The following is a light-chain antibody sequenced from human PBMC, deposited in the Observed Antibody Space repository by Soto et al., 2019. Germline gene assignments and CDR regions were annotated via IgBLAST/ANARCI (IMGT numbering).Light chain of an antibody. CDR3: QQYKNWPL. CDR2: GAS. J-gene: IGKJ5*01. CDR1: HSVNSH. V-gene: IGKV3-15*01. Sequence: MMMTQSPATLSVSPGERVTLSCRTSHSVNSHVAWYQQKPGQAPRLLLYGASTRATGIPVRFSGSGFGTEFTLSISSLQSADFAVYYCQQYKNWPLFGQGTRLDIK.